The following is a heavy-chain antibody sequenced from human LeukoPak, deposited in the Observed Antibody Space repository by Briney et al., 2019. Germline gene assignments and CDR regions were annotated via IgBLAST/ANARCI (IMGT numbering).Heavy chain of an antibody. CDR2: IKQDGSEK. Sequence: GGSLRLSCAASGFTFSSYWMSWVRQAPGKGLEWVANIKQDGSEKYYVDSVKGRFTISRDNAKNSLYLQMNSLRAEDTAVYYCAREGTLTTDAFDIWGQGTMVTVSS. J-gene: IGHJ3*02. CDR3: AREGTLTTDAFDI. CDR1: GFTFSSYW. V-gene: IGHV3-7*01. D-gene: IGHD4/OR15-4a*01.